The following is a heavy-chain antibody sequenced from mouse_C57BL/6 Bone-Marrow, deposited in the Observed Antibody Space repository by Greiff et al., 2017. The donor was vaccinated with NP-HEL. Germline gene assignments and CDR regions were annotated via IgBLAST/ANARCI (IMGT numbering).Heavy chain of an antibody. V-gene: IGHV1-82*01. CDR3: AREYTTVVAKWYFDV. CDR2: IYPGDGDT. D-gene: IGHD1-1*01. Sequence: VQLKQSGPELVKPGASVKISCKASGYAFSSSWMNWVKQRPGKGLEWIGRIYPGDGDTNYNGKFKGKATLTADKSSSTAYMQLSSLTSEDSAVYFCAREYTTVVAKWYFDVWGTGTTVTVSS. J-gene: IGHJ1*03. CDR1: GYAFSSSW.